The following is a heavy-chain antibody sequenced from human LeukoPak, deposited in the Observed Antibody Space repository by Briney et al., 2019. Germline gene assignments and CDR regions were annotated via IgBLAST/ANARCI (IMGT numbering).Heavy chain of an antibody. J-gene: IGHJ4*02. CDR2: IYYSGST. CDR3: ARVGVGLEAYYFDY. V-gene: IGHV4-39*07. D-gene: IGHD1-1*01. Sequence: GSLRLSCAASGFTFSSYAMSWVRQAPGKGLEWIGSIYYSGSTYYNPSLKSRVTISVDTSKNQFSLKLSSVTAADTAVYYCARVGVGLEAYYFDYWGQGTLATVSS. CDR1: GFTFSSYA.